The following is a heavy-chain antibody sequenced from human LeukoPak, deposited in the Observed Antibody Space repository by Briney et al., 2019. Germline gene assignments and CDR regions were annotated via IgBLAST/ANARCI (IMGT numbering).Heavy chain of an antibody. D-gene: IGHD2-15*01. J-gene: IGHJ4*02. CDR2: INGDGSST. CDR3: ARARNCSSGTCYKDY. CDR1: GLTFSGYW. Sequence: GGSLRLSCAASGLTFSGYWMHWGRQAPGKGLLWGSRINGDGSSTSYADSVKGRFTISRDNAKNTLYLQMNSLGAEDTAVYYCARARNCSSGTCYKDYWGQGTLVTVSS. V-gene: IGHV3-74*01.